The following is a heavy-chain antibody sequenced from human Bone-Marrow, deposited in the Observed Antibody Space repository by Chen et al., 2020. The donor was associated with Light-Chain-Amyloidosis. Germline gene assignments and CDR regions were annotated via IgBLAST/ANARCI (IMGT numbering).Heavy chain of an antibody. V-gene: IGHV4-39*07. Sequence: QLQLQESGTGLVKPSEPRSLTCTVAGGSISSSSSYWGWIRQPPGKGLEWIGIIYYSGSTYYNPSLKSRVTISVDTSNNQFSLKLSSVTAADTAVYYCARDYYDSSGYTDAFDIWGQGTMVTVSS. CDR1: GGSISSSSSY. D-gene: IGHD3-22*01. J-gene: IGHJ3*02. CDR2: IYYSGST. CDR3: ARDYYDSSGYTDAFDI.